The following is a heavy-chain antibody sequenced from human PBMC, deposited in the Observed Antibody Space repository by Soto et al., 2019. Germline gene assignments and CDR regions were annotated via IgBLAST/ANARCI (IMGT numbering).Heavy chain of an antibody. CDR1: GFTFSDHY. J-gene: IGHJ3*02. Sequence: GGSLRLSCAASGFTFSDHYMDWVRQAPGKGLEWVGRTRNKANSYTTEYAASVKGRFTISRDDSKNSLYLQMNSLKTEDTAVYYCARGALYSGRYLDAFDIWGQGTMVTVSS. D-gene: IGHD1-26*01. CDR2: TRNKANSYTT. V-gene: IGHV3-72*01. CDR3: ARGALYSGRYLDAFDI.